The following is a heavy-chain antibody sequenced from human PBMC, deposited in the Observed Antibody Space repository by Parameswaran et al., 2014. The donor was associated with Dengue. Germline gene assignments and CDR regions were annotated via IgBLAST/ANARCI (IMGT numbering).Heavy chain of an antibody. V-gene: IGHV1-58*01. CDR2: IVVGSGNT. Sequence: WVRQAPGQRLEWIGWIVVGSGNTNYAQKFQERVTFTRDMSTSTAYMELSSLRSDDTAVYYCAADPTTFGVVTASFYYYNMDVWGQGTTVTVSS. CDR3: AADPTTFGVVTASFYYYNMDV. J-gene: IGHJ6*02. D-gene: IGHD3-3*01.